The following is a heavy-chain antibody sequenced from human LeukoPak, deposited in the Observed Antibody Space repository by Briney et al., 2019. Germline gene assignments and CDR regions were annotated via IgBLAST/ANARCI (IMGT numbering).Heavy chain of an antibody. Sequence: TGGSLRLSCAASGLTFSDYGMNWVRQAPGKGLEWVSVIYSGGSTYYADSVKGRFTISRDNSKNTLYLQMNSLRAEDTAVYYCARGVDLDYWGQGTLVTVSS. CDR3: ARGVDLDY. J-gene: IGHJ4*02. CDR2: IYSGGST. D-gene: IGHD3/OR15-3a*01. V-gene: IGHV3-66*01. CDR1: GLTFSDYG.